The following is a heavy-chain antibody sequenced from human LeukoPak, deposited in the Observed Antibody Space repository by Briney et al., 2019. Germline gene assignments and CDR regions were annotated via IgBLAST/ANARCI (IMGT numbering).Heavy chain of an antibody. Sequence: GGSLRLSCAASGFTFSNYVMNWVRQAPGKGLEWVSAVTGTGNTYYADSVKGRFTISRDNSKNMVYLQMNSLSADDTAVHHCARRLGDYWGQGTLVTVSS. V-gene: IGHV3-23*01. CDR1: GFTFSNYV. CDR3: ARRLGDY. CDR2: VTGTGNT. J-gene: IGHJ4*02.